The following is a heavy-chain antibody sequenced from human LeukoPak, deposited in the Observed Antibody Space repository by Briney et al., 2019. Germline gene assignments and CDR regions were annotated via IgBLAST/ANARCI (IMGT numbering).Heavy chain of an antibody. V-gene: IGHV3-20*04. CDR3: VKVAKYYYGSETYYFFEH. D-gene: IGHD3-10*01. CDR2: INWNGGST. CDR1: GFTFSNSW. Sequence: GGSLRLSCAASGFTFSNSWMSWVRQAPGKGLEWVSGINWNGGSTGYADSVMGRFTISRDNAKNSLYLQMNSLRVEDTAIYYCVKVAKYYYGSETYYFFEHWGQGTPVTASS. J-gene: IGHJ4*02.